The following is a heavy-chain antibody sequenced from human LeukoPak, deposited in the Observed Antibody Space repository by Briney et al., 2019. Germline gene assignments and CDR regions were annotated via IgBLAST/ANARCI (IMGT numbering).Heavy chain of an antibody. CDR3: ARDRDNDYVQEKLDY. D-gene: IGHD3-16*01. V-gene: IGHV3-21*01. CDR1: GFTFSSYS. CDR2: ISSSSSYI. J-gene: IGHJ4*02. Sequence: GGSLRLSCAASGFTFSSYSMNWVRQAPGKGLEWVSSISSSSSYIYYADSVKGRFTISRDNSKNTLYLQMNSLRAEDTAVYYCARDRDNDYVQEKLDYWGQGTLVTVSS.